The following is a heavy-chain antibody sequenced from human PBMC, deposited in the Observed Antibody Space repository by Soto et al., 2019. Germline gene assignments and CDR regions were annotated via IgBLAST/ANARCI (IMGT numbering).Heavy chain of an antibody. CDR3: ARVDIVVVPAAMGSRGYYYYGMDV. CDR2: IIPIFGTA. CDR1: GGTFSGYA. V-gene: IGHV1-69*13. D-gene: IGHD2-2*01. Sequence: SLKVYCKASGGTFSGYAISWVRQAPGQGLEWMGGIIPIFGTANYAQKFQGRVTITADESTSTAYMELSSLRSEDTAVYYCARVDIVVVPAAMGSRGYYYYGMDVWGQGTTVTVSS. J-gene: IGHJ6*02.